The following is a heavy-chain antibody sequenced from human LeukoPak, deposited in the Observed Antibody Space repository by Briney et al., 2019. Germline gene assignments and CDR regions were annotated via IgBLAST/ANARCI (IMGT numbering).Heavy chain of an antibody. CDR1: GFTVSSNY. CDR2: MYSGGST. D-gene: IGHD6-13*01. V-gene: IGHV3-53*01. CDR3: AKLSSSWFYTDY. Sequence: GGSLRLSCAASGFTVSSNYMSWVRQAPGKGLEWVSAMYSGGSTYYADSVKGRFTISRDSSKNTLYLQMNSLRAEDTAVYYCAKLSSSWFYTDYWGQGTLVTVSS. J-gene: IGHJ4*02.